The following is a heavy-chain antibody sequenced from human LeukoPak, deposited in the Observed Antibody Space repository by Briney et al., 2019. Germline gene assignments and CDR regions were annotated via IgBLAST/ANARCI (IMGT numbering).Heavy chain of an antibody. CDR2: IKQDGSDK. V-gene: IGHV3-7*01. D-gene: IGHD7-27*01. CDR1: GFTFSSYW. CDR3: ARDGVGWPWGY. Sequence: PGGSLRLSCAASGFTFSSYWMSWVRQAPGKGLEWVANIKQDGSDKYYVDSVRGRFTISRDNAKNSLYLQMNSLRVEDTAVYYCARDGVGWPWGYWGQGTLVTVSS. J-gene: IGHJ4*02.